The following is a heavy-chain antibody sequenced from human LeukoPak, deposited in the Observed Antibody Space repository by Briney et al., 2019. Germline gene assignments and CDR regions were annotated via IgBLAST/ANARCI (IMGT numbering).Heavy chain of an antibody. Sequence: PSETLSLTCTVSGGSISSSSYYWGWIRQPPGKGLEWIGSIYYSGSTNYNPSLKSRVTISVDTSKNQFSLKLSSVTAADTAVYYCARRGGYSYGYPFDYWGQGTLVTVSS. D-gene: IGHD5-18*01. CDR3: ARRGGYSYGYPFDY. CDR1: GGSISSSSYY. CDR2: IYYSGST. V-gene: IGHV4-39*07. J-gene: IGHJ4*02.